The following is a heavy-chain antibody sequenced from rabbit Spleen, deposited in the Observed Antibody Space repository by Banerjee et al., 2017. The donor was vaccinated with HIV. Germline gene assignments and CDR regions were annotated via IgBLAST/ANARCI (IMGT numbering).Heavy chain of an antibody. D-gene: IGHD1-1*01. CDR1: GFTLSTYY. V-gene: IGHV1S7*01. Sequence: HLEESGGGLVQPGGSLKLSCTASGFTLSTYYMNWVRQAPGKGLEWIGYIDPIFGITYYANWVNGRFSISRENAQNTVFLQMTSLTAADTATYFCARDLVAVIGWNFNLWGQGTLVTVS. CDR3: ARDLVAVIGWNFNL. CDR2: IDPIFGIT. J-gene: IGHJ4*01.